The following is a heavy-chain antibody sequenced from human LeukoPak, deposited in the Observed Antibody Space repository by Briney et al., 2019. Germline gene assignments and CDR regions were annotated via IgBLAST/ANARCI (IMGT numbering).Heavy chain of an antibody. CDR3: AREAYGRYDTGQLDY. J-gene: IGHJ4*02. V-gene: IGHV4-4*02. Sequence: SETLPLTCAVSGGSLSSSNWWTWVRQPPGKGLEWIGEIYHSGSTNYNPSLKSRVTISVDKSKNQFSLKLSSVTAADTAVYYCAREAYGRYDTGQLDYWGQETLVTVSS. CDR2: IYHSGST. CDR1: GGSLSSSNW. D-gene: IGHD5-12*01.